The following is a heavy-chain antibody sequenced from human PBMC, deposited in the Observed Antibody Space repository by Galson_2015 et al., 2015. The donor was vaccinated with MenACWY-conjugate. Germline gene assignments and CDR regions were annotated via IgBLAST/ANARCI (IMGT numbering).Heavy chain of an antibody. CDR3: TTDYFGHYFFDS. D-gene: IGHD2/OR15-2a*01. Sequence: PLRLSCAASGFTFSNAWMTWVRQAPGKGLEWVGRIRSNGHSGTPDYAAPVIGRFTISRDDSRNTVYLEMNGLKAEDTGLYYCTTDYFGHYFFDSWGQGTPVTVSS. V-gene: IGHV3-15*01. CDR1: GFTFSNAW. J-gene: IGHJ4*02. CDR2: IRSNGHSGTP.